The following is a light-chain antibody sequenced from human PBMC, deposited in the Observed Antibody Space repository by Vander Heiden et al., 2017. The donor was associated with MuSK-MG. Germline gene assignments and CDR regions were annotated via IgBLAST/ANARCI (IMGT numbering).Light chain of an antibody. J-gene: IGLJ2*01. CDR1: SSNIGSNE. Sequence: QSVMTQPPSASGTPGQRVTISCSGTSSNIGSNEVYWYQQLPGTAPRRLILNTFKRPSGVPDRFSGYKSGTSASLATSGLRSEEEADDYWVESDDSLNGLVFGGGTKLTVL. CDR3: VESDDSLNGLV. CDR2: NTF. V-gene: IGLV1-47*02.